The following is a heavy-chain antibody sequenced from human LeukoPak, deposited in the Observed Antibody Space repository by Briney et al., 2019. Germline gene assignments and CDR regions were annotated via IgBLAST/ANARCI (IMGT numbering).Heavy chain of an antibody. J-gene: IGHJ4*02. V-gene: IGHV3-30*04. CDR3: ARDYSSGWSFPGRY. Sequence: PGGSLRLSCAASGFTFSSYAMHWVRQAPGKGLEWVAVISYDGSNKYYADSVKGRFTISRGNSKNTLYLQMNSLRAEDTAVYYCARDYSSGWSFPGRYWGQGTLVTVSS. CDR2: ISYDGSNK. D-gene: IGHD6-19*01. CDR1: GFTFSSYA.